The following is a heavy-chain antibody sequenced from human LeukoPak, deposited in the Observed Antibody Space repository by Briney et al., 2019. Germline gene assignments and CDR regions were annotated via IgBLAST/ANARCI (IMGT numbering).Heavy chain of an antibody. CDR2: ISGSGGST. CDR1: GFTFSSYA. V-gene: IGHV3-23*01. CDR3: AKDLSYYDSSGYADAFDI. D-gene: IGHD3-22*01. Sequence: GGSLRLSCAASGFTFSSYAMSWVSQAPGKGLEWVSPISGSGGSTYYADSVKGRFTISRDNSKNTLYLQMNSLRAEDTAVYYCAKDLSYYDSSGYADAFDIWGQGTMVTVSS. J-gene: IGHJ3*02.